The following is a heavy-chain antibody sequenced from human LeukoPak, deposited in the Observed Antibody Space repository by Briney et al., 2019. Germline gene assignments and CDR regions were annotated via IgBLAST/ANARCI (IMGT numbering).Heavy chain of an antibody. CDR1: GGTFSSYA. D-gene: IGHD3-3*01. CDR2: ISAYNGNT. Sequence: ASVKVSCKASGGTFSSYAISWVRQAPGQGLEWMGWISAYNGNTNYAQKLQGRVTMTTDTSTSTAYMELRSLRSDDTAVYYCARMGDEYYDFWSGYYHDAFDIWGQGTMVTVSS. V-gene: IGHV1-18*01. CDR3: ARMGDEYYDFWSGYYHDAFDI. J-gene: IGHJ3*02.